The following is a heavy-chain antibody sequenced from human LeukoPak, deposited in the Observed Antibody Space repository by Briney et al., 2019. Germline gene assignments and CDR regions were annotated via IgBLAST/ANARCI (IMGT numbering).Heavy chain of an antibody. CDR3: ARAFSHPNLEYYYYMDV. Sequence: ASVKVSCKASGYTFTSYGISWVRQAPGQGLEWMGWISAYNGNTNYAQKLQGRVTMTTDTSTSTAYMELRSLRSDDTAVYYCARAFSHPNLEYYYYMDVWGKGTTVTVSS. V-gene: IGHV1-18*01. J-gene: IGHJ6*03. D-gene: IGHD2/OR15-2a*01. CDR1: GYTFTSYG. CDR2: ISAYNGNT.